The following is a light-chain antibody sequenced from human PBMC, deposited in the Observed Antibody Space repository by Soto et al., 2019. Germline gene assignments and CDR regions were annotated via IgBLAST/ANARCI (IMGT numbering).Light chain of an antibody. J-gene: IGKJ4*01. CDR2: GAS. CDR3: QQYGSSPT. V-gene: IGKV3-20*01. CDR1: QSVSSSY. Sequence: EIVLRQSPGTLSLSPGERATLSCRASQSVSSSYLAWYQQKPGQAPRLLIYGASSRATGIPDRFSGSGSGTDFTLTISRLEPEDFAVYYCQQYGSSPTFGGGTKVEI.